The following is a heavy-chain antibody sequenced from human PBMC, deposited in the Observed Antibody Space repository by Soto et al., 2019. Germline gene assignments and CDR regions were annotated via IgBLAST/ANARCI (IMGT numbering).Heavy chain of an antibody. J-gene: IGHJ4*02. V-gene: IGHV4-4*07. Sequence: SETLSLTCTVSGGSLSSYYWNWIRQPAGKGLERIGRIYTSGSTNYNPSLKSRVTMSVDTSKNQFSPKLSSVTAADTAVYYCARGGELCDYWGQGTLVTVSS. CDR2: IYTSGST. CDR3: ARGGELCDY. CDR1: GGSLSSYY. D-gene: IGHD3-16*01.